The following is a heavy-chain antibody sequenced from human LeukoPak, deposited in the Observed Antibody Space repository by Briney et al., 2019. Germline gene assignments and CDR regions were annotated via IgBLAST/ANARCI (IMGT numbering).Heavy chain of an antibody. CDR3: ARVKGGGMDV. CDR2: IYYSGST. Sequence: PSETLSLTCTVSGGSISSYYWSWIRQPPGKGLEWIGYIYYSGSTNYNPSLKSRVTISVDTSKNQFSLKLSSVTAADTAVYYCARVKGGGMDVWGQGTTVTVSS. CDR1: GGSISSYY. D-gene: IGHD3-16*01. V-gene: IGHV4-59*01. J-gene: IGHJ6*02.